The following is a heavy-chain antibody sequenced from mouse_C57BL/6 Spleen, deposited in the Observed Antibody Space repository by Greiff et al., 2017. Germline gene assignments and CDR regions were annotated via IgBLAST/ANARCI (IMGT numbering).Heavy chain of an antibody. J-gene: IGHJ2*01. CDR3: TRSLRRYYFDY. V-gene: IGHV1-15*01. Sequence: QVQLQQSGAELVRPGASVTLSCKASGYTFTDYEMHWVKQTPVHGLEWIGAIDPETGGTAYNQKFKGKAILTADKSSSTAYMELRSLTSEDSAVYYCTRSLRRYYFDYWGQGTTLTVSS. D-gene: IGHD1-1*01. CDR2: IDPETGGT. CDR1: GYTFTDYE.